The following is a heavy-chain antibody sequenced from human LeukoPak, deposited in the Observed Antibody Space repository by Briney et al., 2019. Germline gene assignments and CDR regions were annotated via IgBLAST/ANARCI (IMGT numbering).Heavy chain of an antibody. D-gene: IGHD4-17*01. CDR3: AKDWRDYGDYRGYFDY. Sequence: GGSLRLSCAASGSTFSSYGMHWVRQAPGKGLEWVAFIRYDGRNKYYADSVKGRFTISRDNSKNTLYLQMNSLRAEDTAVYYCAKDWRDYGDYRGYFDYWGQGTLVTVSS. J-gene: IGHJ4*02. CDR1: GSTFSSYG. CDR2: IRYDGRNK. V-gene: IGHV3-30*02.